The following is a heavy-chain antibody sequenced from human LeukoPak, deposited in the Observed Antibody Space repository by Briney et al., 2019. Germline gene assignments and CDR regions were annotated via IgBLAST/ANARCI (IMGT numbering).Heavy chain of an antibody. CDR3: VRDWGYESGRYWQKYFDT. CDR2: INHDGNSA. Sequence: PGGSLRLSCATSGFTFTTCWMHWVRQAPGKRLVWVSRINHDGNSANYGDSVKGRFTISRETAKNTVYLQMNSLRAEDTAVYYCVRDWGYESGRYWQKYFDTWGQGTLVTVSS. J-gene: IGHJ4*02. D-gene: IGHD3-22*01. CDR1: GFTFTTCW. V-gene: IGHV3-74*01.